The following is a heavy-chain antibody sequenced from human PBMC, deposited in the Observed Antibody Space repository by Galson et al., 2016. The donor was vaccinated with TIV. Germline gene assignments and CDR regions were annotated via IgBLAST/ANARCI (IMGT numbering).Heavy chain of an antibody. D-gene: IGHD5-18*01. CDR1: GYSISSYW. V-gene: IGHV5-51*03. Sequence: QSGAEVKKPGESLKISCKASGYSISSYWTAWVRQVPGKGLEWMGIIYPGDSETRYSPSFQGQVTISADESVSTAYLQWSNLKASDSAMYFCARAPGYTGYSYGYFDSWGRGTLVTVSS. CDR2: IYPGDSET. CDR3: ARAPGYTGYSYGYFDS. J-gene: IGHJ4*02.